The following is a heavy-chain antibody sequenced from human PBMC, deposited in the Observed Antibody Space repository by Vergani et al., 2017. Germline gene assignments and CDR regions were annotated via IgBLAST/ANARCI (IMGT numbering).Heavy chain of an antibody. J-gene: IGHJ4*02. CDR3: ASSGRGLGATEGFFDY. D-gene: IGHD1-26*01. CDR2: ISYDGSNK. V-gene: IGHV3-30*03. CDR1: GFTFSSYG. Sequence: QVQLVESGGGVVQPGRSLRLSCAASGFTFSSYGMHWVRQAPGKGLEWVAVISYDGSNKYYADSVKGRFTISRDNSKNTLYLQMNSLRAEDTAVYYCASSGRGLGATEGFFDYWGQGTLVTVSS.